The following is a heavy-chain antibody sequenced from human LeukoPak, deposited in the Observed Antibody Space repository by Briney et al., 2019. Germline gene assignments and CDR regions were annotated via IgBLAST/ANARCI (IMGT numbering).Heavy chain of an antibody. CDR3: ARRLTQYDCFDP. CDR1: GDSVSSNSAA. CDR2: TYYRSTWYN. J-gene: IGHJ5*02. D-gene: IGHD2-2*01. V-gene: IGHV6-1*01. Sequence: PSQTLSLTCAISGDSVSSNSAAWNWIRQSPSRGLEWLGRTYYRSTWYNDYAVSVRGRITVNPDISKNQFSLHLNSVTPEDTAVYYCARRLTQYDCFDPWGQGILVTVSS.